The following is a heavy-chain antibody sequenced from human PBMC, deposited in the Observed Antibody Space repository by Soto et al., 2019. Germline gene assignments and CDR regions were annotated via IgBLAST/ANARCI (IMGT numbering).Heavy chain of an antibody. V-gene: IGHV3-21*01. Sequence: EVQLVESGGGLVKPGGSLTLSCVVSGFTLSNSMNWVRQAPGKGLEWVSSISSSSSYIYYADSVKGRFTISRDNAKNSLYLQMNSLRAEDTAVYYCVREDRPYHYFEYWGQGTLVTVSS. J-gene: IGHJ4*02. CDR2: ISSSSSYI. CDR3: VREDRPYHYFEY. CDR1: GFTLSNS.